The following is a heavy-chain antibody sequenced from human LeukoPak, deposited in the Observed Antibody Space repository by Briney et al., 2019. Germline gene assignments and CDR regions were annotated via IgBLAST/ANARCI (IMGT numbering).Heavy chain of an antibody. J-gene: IGHJ5*02. CDR1: GGTFSSYA. Sequence: GASVKVSCKASGGTFSSYAISWMRQAPGQGLEWMGGIIPIFGTANYAQKFQGRVTITADESTSTAYMELSSLRSEDTAVYYCARAIGYCSGGSCYEGDWFDPWGQGTLVTVSS. CDR3: ARAIGYCSGGSCYEGDWFDP. V-gene: IGHV1-69*13. D-gene: IGHD2-15*01. CDR2: IIPIFGTA.